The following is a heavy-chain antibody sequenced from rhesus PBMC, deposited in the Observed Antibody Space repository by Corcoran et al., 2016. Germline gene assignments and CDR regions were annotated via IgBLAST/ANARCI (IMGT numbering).Heavy chain of an antibody. J-gene: IGHJ6*01. D-gene: IGHD5-24*01. CDR1: GGTISSGYYY. V-gene: IGHV4S12*01. CDR2: IYSNSEST. Sequence: QVQLQESGPGVVKPSETLSLTCAVSGGTISSGYYYWSWIRQPPGKGLEWIGGIYSNSESTNYNPSLKSRVTISKDTSKNQFSLKLSSVTAADTAVYYCARYSGYTQMGLDSWGQGVVVTVSS. CDR3: ARYSGYTQMGLDS.